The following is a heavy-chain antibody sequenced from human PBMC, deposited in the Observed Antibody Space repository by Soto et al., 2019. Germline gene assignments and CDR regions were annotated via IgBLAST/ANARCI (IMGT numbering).Heavy chain of an antibody. J-gene: IGHJ6*02. CDR1: GYTFSSYA. V-gene: IGHV1-3*04. CDR2: INIGNGNT. CDR3: ARVGGSLGDYYYSAMDV. Sequence: ASVKVSCKASGYTFSSYAMHWVRQAPGQRLEWMGWINIGNGNTKYSQKFQARVTITRDTSASTAYMELSSLRSEDTAVYYCARVGGSLGDYYYSAMDVWGQGTTATVSS. D-gene: IGHD1-26*01.